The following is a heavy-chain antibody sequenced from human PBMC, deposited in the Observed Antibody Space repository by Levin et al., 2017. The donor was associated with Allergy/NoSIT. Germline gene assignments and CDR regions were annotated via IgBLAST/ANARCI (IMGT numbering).Heavy chain of an antibody. Sequence: SETLSLTCAVSGGSISSSNWWSWVRQPPGKGLEWIGEIYHSGSTNYNPSLKSRVTISVDKSKNQFSLKLSSVTAADTAVYYCARVASRVTMVRGVTPDAFDIWGQGTMVTVSS. CDR3: ARVASRVTMVRGVTPDAFDI. J-gene: IGHJ3*02. CDR1: GGSISSSNW. CDR2: IYHSGST. D-gene: IGHD3-10*01. V-gene: IGHV4-4*02.